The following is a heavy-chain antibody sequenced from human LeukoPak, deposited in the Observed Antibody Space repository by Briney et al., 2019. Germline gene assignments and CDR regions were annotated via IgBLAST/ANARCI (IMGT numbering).Heavy chain of an antibody. J-gene: IGHJ4*02. D-gene: IGHD1-14*01. CDR3: ARRPGN. Sequence: GGSLRLSCVASGFAVGSNYMSWVRQAPGKGLEWVSLIYSGGAIRYADSVKGRFTISRDSSKNTLFLQMNDLTVEDTARYYCARRPGNWGQGVLVTVSS. V-gene: IGHV3-53*01. CDR2: IYSGGAI. CDR1: GFAVGSNY.